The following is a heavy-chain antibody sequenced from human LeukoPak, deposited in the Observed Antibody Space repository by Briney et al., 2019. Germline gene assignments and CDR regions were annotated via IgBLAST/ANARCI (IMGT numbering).Heavy chain of an antibody. CDR2: INPSGGST. Sequence: ASVKVSCEASGYTCTNYYIHWVRQAPGQGLEWMGIINPSGGSTSYAQKFQGRVTMTRDTSTSTVYMELSSLRPEDTAVYYCARGGKGNADGYNQALNYWGQGTLVTVSS. D-gene: IGHD5-24*01. J-gene: IGHJ4*02. CDR1: GYTCTNYY. CDR3: ARGGKGNADGYNQALNY. V-gene: IGHV1-46*01.